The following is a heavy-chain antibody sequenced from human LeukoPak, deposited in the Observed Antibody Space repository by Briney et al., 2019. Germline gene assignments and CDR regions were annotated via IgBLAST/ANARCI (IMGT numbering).Heavy chain of an antibody. J-gene: IGHJ4*02. CDR3: ARQTGAGLFILP. CDR2: IYYMGSH. V-gene: IGHV4-39*01. Sequence: GSLRLSCALSGLTLSSLCMGWVRQADGEGRGWVGSIYYMGSHYFNGSLKGQVSFSMAPSKDQFFLRFTSVSLADPAVFYFARQTGAGLFILPGGQGTLVTVSS. D-gene: IGHD3/OR15-3a*01. CDR1: GLTLSSLC.